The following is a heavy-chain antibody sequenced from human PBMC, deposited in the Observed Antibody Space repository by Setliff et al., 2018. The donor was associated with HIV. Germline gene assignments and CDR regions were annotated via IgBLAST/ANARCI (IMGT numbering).Heavy chain of an antibody. CDR2: INPGGGTI. CDR1: GYTFTSYY. Sequence: ASVKVSCKASGYTFTSYYMHWVRQAPGQGLEWMGVINPGGGTIRYEQKFQGRVTMTRDTSTSTVYMELSSLRSEDTAMYYCARGWGAQDFNYYGMDVWGQGTTVTVSS. D-gene: IGHD3-16*01. CDR3: ARGWGAQDFNYYGMDV. J-gene: IGHJ6*02. V-gene: IGHV1-46*01.